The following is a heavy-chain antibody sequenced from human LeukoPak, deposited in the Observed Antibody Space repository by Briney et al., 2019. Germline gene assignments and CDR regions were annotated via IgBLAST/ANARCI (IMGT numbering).Heavy chain of an antibody. CDR2: ISSSSSYI. V-gene: IGHV3-21*01. D-gene: IGHD6-25*01. CDR1: GFTFNCYS. CDR3: AREGGYDVFDI. J-gene: IGHJ3*02. Sequence: GGSLRLSYPPSGFTFNCYSMHCCRQAPGKGLEWVSSISSSSSYIYYADSVKGRFTISRDNAKNSLYLQMNSLRAEDKAVYYSAREGGYDVFDIWGQGAMVTVSS.